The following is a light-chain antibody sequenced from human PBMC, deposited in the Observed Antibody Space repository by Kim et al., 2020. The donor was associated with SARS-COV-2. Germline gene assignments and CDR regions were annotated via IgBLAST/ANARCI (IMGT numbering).Light chain of an antibody. CDR1: SSTIRARFS. Sequence: VTISCTGRSSTIRARFSLHCYQQLPRPAPHLLIYVNSNWPSGVPDRFSGSKSGTSASLAITGLQAEDEADYYCQSYDSSLSGSTVFGGGTQLTVL. CDR3: QSYDSSLSGSTV. J-gene: IGLJ2*01. CDR2: VNS. V-gene: IGLV1-40*01.